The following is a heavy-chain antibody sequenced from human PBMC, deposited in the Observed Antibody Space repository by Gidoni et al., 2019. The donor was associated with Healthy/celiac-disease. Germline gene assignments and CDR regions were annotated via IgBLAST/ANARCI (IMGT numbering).Heavy chain of an antibody. CDR1: GFTVSSNY. V-gene: IGHV3-53*01. CDR3: ARDYYYDSSGEYYYYGMDV. D-gene: IGHD3-22*01. Sequence: EVQLVESGGCLLHPAGSLRLSCASSGFTVSSNYMSWVRQASGKGLEWVSVMYSGGGTYYADSVKGRFNISRDNYKNTLYFQMNSLRAEDTAVYYCARDYYYDSSGEYYYYGMDVWGQGTTVTVSS. CDR2: MYSGGGT. J-gene: IGHJ6*02.